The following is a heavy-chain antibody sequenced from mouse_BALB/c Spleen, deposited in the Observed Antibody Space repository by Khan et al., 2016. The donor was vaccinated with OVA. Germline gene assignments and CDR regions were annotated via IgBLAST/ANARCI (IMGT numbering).Heavy chain of an antibody. V-gene: IGHV1S132*01. D-gene: IGHD1-1*02. CDR1: GYTFTSYW. Sequence: QVQLKQSGAELVKPGASVTLSCKTSGYTFTSYWIQWIKQRPGQGLGWIGQIFPVTGTTYYNENFKGKATLTVDPSSSTAYMQLSSLTSEDSAVYFCARGYVGNYEFVYWGQGTLVTVSS. J-gene: IGHJ3*01. CDR3: ARGYVGNYEFVY. CDR2: IFPVTGTT.